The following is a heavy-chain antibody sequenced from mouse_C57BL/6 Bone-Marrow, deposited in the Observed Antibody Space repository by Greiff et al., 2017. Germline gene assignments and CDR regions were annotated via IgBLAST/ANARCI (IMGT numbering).Heavy chain of an antibody. CDR2: INPGSGGP. D-gene: IGHD4-1*01. CDR1: GYAFTNYL. V-gene: IGHV1-54*01. Sequence: VQLQQSGAELVRPGTSVKVSCKASGYAFTNYLIEWVKQRPGQGLEWIGVINPGSGGPNYNEKFKGKATLTADNSSSTAYMQLSSLTSEDSAVYFCARSKNWDSWFAYWGQGTLVTVSA. J-gene: IGHJ3*01. CDR3: ARSKNWDSWFAY.